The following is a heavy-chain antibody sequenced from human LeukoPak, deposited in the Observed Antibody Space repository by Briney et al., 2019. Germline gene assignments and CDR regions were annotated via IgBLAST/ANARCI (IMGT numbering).Heavy chain of an antibody. J-gene: IGHJ1*01. CDR1: GFTFSSYE. V-gene: IGHV3-48*03. CDR3: AKEIYGDATGGRFQQ. D-gene: IGHD4-17*01. Sequence: GGSLRLSCAASGFTFSSYEMNWVRQAPGKGLEWVSYISSSGSTIYYADSVKGRFTISRDNAKNSLYLQMNSLRAEDTAVYYCAKEIYGDATGGRFQQWGQGTLVTVSS. CDR2: ISSSGSTI.